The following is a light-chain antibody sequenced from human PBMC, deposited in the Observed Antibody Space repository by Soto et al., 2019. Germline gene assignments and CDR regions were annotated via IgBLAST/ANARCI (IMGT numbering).Light chain of an antibody. CDR3: QQHNIWPHT. Sequence: EVVMTQSPATLSVSPGERATLSCRASQTVSSDLAWFQQRPGQPPRLLIYDASTRDTGIAARFSGSGSGTEFTLTISSLQSEDFAVYYCQQHNIWPHTFGQGTKLEIK. CDR1: QTVSSD. J-gene: IGKJ2*01. V-gene: IGKV3-15*01. CDR2: DAS.